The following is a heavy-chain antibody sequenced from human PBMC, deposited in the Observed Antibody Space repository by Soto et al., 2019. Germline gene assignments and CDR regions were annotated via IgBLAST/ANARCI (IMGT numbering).Heavy chain of an antibody. CDR1: GFTFSSYA. CDR2: ISYDGSNK. J-gene: IGHJ5*02. D-gene: IGHD2-2*01. CDR3: ARDRYCSSTSCYNWFDP. V-gene: IGHV3-30-3*01. Sequence: QVQLVESGGGGVQPGRSLRLSCAASGFTFSSYAMHWVRQAPGKGLEWVAVISYDGSNKYYADSVKGRVTISRDNSKNTLYLQMNSLRAEDTAVYYCARDRYCSSTSCYNWFDPWGQGTLVTVSS.